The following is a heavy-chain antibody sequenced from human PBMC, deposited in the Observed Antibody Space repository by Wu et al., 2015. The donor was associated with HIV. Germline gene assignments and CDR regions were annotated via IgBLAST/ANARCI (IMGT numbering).Heavy chain of an antibody. V-gene: IGHV1-2*02. CDR2: VNCNSGDT. Sequence: QVQLVQSGAEVKKPGASVKVSCKASGYSFTGYSIHWVRQAPGQGLQWMGWVNCNSGDTFYGQRFQGRVTMTRDTSNNTVYMELSRLNSDGTAVYYCGRVSPPDVWGKGTTVIVSS. CDR3: GRVSPPDV. CDR1: GYSFTGYS. J-gene: IGHJ6*04.